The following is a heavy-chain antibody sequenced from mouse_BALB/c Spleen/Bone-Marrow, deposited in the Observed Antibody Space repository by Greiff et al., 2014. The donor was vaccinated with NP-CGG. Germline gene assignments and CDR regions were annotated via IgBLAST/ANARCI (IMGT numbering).Heavy chain of an antibody. D-gene: IGHD2-2*01. V-gene: IGHV14-4*02. J-gene: IGHJ3*01. CDR3: NRGVVTTNAY. CDR1: GFNIKDYY. CDR2: IDPENGDI. Sequence: VQLQQSGAELVRSGASVRLSCTASGFNIKDYYMHWVKQRPELGLEWIGWIDPENGDIEIAPQLQGKATMTADPSSNTAYLQLNSLTSEDTAVYYCNRGVVTTNAYWGQGTLVTVSA.